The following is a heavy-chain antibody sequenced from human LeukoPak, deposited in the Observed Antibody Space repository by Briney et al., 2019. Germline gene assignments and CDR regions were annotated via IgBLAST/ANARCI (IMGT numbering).Heavy chain of an antibody. D-gene: IGHD3-10*01. Sequence: GSSVKVSCKASGGTFSSYAISWVRQAPGQGLECMGRIIPIFGTANYAQKFQGRVTITTDESTSTAYMELSSLRSEDTAVYYCARDPPPTGATGDYWGQGTLVTVSS. J-gene: IGHJ4*02. V-gene: IGHV1-69*05. CDR3: ARDPPPTGATGDY. CDR1: GGTFSSYA. CDR2: IIPIFGTA.